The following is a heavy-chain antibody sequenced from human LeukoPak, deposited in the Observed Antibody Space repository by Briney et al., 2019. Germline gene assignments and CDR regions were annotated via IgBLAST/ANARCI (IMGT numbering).Heavy chain of an antibody. D-gene: IGHD6-13*01. CDR3: ARYMGSWYFNYFDY. CDR1: GGSISSYY. CDR2: IYYSGST. J-gene: IGHJ4*02. Sequence: SETLSLTCTVSGGSISSYYWSWIRQPPGKGLEWIGYIYYSGSTNYNPSLKSRVTISVDTSKNQFSLKLSSVTAADTAVYYCARYMGSWYFNYFDYWGQGTLVTVSS. V-gene: IGHV4-59*01.